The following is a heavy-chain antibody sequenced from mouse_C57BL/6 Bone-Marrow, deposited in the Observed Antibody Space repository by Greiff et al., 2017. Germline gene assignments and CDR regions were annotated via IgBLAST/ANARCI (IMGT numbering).Heavy chain of an antibody. D-gene: IGHD1-1*01. CDR2: INPNNGGT. CDR1: GYTFTDYN. CDR3: ARSRYYGSQVSYYYAMDY. Sequence: EVQRVESGPELVKPGASVKMSCKASGYTFTDYNMHWVKQSHGKSLEWIGYINPNNGGTSYNQKFKGKATLTVNKSSSTAYMELRSLTSEDSAVYYCARSRYYGSQVSYYYAMDYWGQGTSVTVSS. V-gene: IGHV1-22*01. J-gene: IGHJ4*01.